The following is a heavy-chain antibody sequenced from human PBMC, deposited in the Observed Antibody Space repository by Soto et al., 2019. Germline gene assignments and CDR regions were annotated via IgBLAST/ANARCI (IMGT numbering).Heavy chain of an antibody. CDR2: IYSGGST. CDR1: GFTVSSNY. V-gene: IGHV3-66*01. D-gene: IGHD3-10*01. J-gene: IGHJ6*02. CDR3: ARAAMVRRDDYYCGRDV. Sequence: EVQLVESGGGLVQPGGSLRLSCAASGFTVSSNYMSWVRQAPGKGLEWVSVIYSGGSTYYADSGKGRVTISRDNSKKTMYLKMNSLRAVDRSVYYCARAAMVRRDDYYCGRDVWGQGTTVTVSS.